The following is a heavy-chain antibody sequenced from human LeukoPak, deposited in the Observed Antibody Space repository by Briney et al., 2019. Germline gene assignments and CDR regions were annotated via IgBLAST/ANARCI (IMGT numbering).Heavy chain of an antibody. Sequence: ASVKVSCKASGYTFTSYGISWVRQAPGQGLEWMGWISAYNGNTNYAQKLQGRVTMTTDTSTSTAYMELRSLRSDDTAVYYCARAAYYDILIGYFAGGNNYYMDVWGKGTTVTVSS. CDR3: ARAAYYDILIGYFAGGNNYYMDV. J-gene: IGHJ6*03. CDR2: ISAYNGNT. D-gene: IGHD3-9*01. V-gene: IGHV1-18*01. CDR1: GYTFTSYG.